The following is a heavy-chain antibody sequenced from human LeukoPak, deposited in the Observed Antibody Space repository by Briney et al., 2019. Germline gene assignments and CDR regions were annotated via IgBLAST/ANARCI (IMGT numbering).Heavy chain of an antibody. CDR3: ARDGGYSYGPFDY. CDR2: IYYSGSA. CDR1: GGSISSGDYY. D-gene: IGHD5-18*01. J-gene: IGHJ4*02. Sequence: SETLSLTCTVSGGSISSGDYYWSWLRQPPGKGLEWIGFIYYSGSAYYNPSLKSRLTISVDTSKNQFSLRLSSVTAADTAVYYCARDGGYSYGPFDYWGPGTLVTVSS. V-gene: IGHV4-30-4*01.